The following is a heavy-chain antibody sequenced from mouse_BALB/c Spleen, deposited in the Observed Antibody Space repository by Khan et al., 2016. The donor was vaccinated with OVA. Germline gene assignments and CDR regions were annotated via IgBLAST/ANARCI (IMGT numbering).Heavy chain of an antibody. D-gene: IGHD2-2*01. Sequence: EVELVESGGGLVRPGGSLKLSCAASGFSFSSYSMSWVRQTPEKRLEWVATISSGGSYTYYPDSVKGRFTISRDNAKNTLYLQMSSLKSEDTAMYYCTSRGGDDSNNVSFAYWGQGTLLTVSA. V-gene: IGHV5-6-4*01. CDR2: ISSGGSYT. CDR3: TSRGGDDSNNVSFAY. J-gene: IGHJ3*01. CDR1: GFSFSSYS.